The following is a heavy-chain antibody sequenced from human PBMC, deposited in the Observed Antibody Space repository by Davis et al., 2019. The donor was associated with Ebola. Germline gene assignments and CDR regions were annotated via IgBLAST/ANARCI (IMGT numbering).Heavy chain of an antibody. CDR1: GGSISRGGSY. D-gene: IGHD3-22*01. J-gene: IGHJ6*03. CDR3: ARDLRCDSSGSDYYFYMDV. CDR2: IYYSGST. V-gene: IGHV4-31*03. Sequence: PSETLSLTCTVSGGSISRGGSYWTWIRQPPGKGLEWIGYIYYSGSTYYKPSLKSRVTISLDTSKNQFSLNLSSVTAADTAVYYCARDLRCDSSGSDYYFYMDVWGKGTTVTVSS.